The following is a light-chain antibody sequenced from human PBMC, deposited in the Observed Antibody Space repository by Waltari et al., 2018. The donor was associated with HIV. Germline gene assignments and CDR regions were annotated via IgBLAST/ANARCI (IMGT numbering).Light chain of an antibody. CDR3: ATWDDSLNGPV. CDR2: SSN. V-gene: IGLV1-44*01. J-gene: IGLJ2*01. Sequence: QSVLTQPPSAFGTPGQRVTISCSGSSSNIGSNTVNWYQQLPGTAPRLLIYSSNQRPSGVPDRFSGSKSGTSASLAISGLQSEDEDDYYCATWDDSLNGPVFGGGTKLTVL. CDR1: SSNIGSNT.